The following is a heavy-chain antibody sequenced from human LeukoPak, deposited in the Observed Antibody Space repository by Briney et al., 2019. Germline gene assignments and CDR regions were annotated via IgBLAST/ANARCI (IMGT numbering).Heavy chain of an antibody. V-gene: IGHV1-2*02. Sequence: ASVKVSCKVSGYTFTGYSMHWVRQAPGQGLEWMGWINPNSGGTNYAQNFQGRVTVTRDTSISTAYMELSRLRSDDTAVYYCARGTPQGIAVYWGQGTLVTVSS. CDR2: INPNSGGT. D-gene: IGHD6-19*01. CDR3: ARGTPQGIAVY. CDR1: GYTFTGYS. J-gene: IGHJ4*02.